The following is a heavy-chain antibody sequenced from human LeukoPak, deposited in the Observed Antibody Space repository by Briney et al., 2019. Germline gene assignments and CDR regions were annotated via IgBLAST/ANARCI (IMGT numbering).Heavy chain of an antibody. CDR3: ARVSGRGWFDP. CDR1: GGSISSSSYY. D-gene: IGHD6-19*01. V-gene: IGHV4-39*07. J-gene: IGHJ5*02. CDR2: INHSGST. Sequence: SETLSLTCTVSGGSISSSSYYWGWIRQPPGKGLEWIGEINHSGSTNYNPSLKSRVTISVDTSKNQFSLKLSSVTAADTAVYYCARVSGRGWFDPWGQGTLVTVSS.